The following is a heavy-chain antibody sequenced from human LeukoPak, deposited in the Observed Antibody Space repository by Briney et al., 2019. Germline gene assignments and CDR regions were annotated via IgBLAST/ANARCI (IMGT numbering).Heavy chain of an antibody. D-gene: IGHD1-20*01. Sequence: GGSLRLSCAVPGLTFSDHKVDWVRQAPGKGLEWVGRIRNKANRDTTEYAASVKGRFTISRDDSKNSLYLQMNSLKTEDTAVYFYAPLGVSDNCHYMDVWGKGTMVTVSS. CDR3: APLGVSDNCHYMDV. CDR1: GLTFSDHK. CDR2: IRNKANRDTT. V-gene: IGHV3-72*01. J-gene: IGHJ6*03.